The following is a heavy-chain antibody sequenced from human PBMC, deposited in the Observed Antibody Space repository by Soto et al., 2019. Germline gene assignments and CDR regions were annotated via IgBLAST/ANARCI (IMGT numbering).Heavy chain of an antibody. CDR2: ISYDGSSK. V-gene: IGHV3-30-3*01. CDR1: GFTFSSYA. D-gene: IGHD2-15*01. J-gene: IGHJ4*02. CDR3: ARDQGSWYEVLDC. Sequence: QVQLVESGGGVVQPGRSLRLSCAASGFTFSSYAMHWVRQAPGKGLEWVAIISYDGSSKYYADSVKGRFTISRDNSKNTLYLQMNSLRAEDTAVYYCARDQGSWYEVLDCWGQGTLVTVSS.